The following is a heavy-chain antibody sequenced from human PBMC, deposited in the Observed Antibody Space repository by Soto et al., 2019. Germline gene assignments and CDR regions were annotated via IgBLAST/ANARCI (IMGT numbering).Heavy chain of an antibody. CDR3: ASEGRGGYKTVEFDY. D-gene: IGHD5-12*01. CDR1: GFTFSDYY. CDR2: ISSSSSYT. V-gene: IGHV3-11*06. J-gene: IGHJ4*02. Sequence: QVQLVESGGGLVKPGGSLRLSCAASGFTFSDYYMSWIRQAPGKGLEWVSYISSSSSYTNYADSVKGRFTISRDNAKNSLYLQMNSLRAEDTAVYYCASEGRGGYKTVEFDYWGQGTLVTVSS.